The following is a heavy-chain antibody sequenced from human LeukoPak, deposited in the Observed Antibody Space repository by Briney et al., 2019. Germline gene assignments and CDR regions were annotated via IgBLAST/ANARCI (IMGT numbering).Heavy chain of an antibody. D-gene: IGHD3-22*01. Sequence: GGSLRLSCAASGFTVSSNYMSWVRQAPGKGLEWVSVIYSGGSTYYADSVKGRFTISRDNSKNTLYLQMNSLRAEDTAVYYCAKESTYYYDSSGYYSYWGQGTLVTVSS. CDR1: GFTVSSNY. J-gene: IGHJ4*02. V-gene: IGHV3-66*01. CDR3: AKESTYYYDSSGYYSY. CDR2: IYSGGST.